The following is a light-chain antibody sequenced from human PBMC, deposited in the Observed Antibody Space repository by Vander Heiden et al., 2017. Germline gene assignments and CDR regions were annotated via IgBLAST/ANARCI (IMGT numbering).Light chain of an antibody. V-gene: IGKV3-20*01. J-gene: IGKJ1*01. CDR1: QSVTSNY. Sequence: ENVLMQSPGTLSLSPGERATLSCRASQSVTSNYLAWYQQKPGQAPRLLIYGASSRATGIPDRFSGSGSGTDFTLTISRLEPEDFAVYYCQQYISSPRTFGQGTKVEIK. CDR3: QQYISSPRT. CDR2: GAS.